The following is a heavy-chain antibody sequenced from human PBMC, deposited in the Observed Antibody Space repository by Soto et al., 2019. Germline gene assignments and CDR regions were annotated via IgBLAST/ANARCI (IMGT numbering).Heavy chain of an antibody. CDR3: AALHETHSYDIDGYSYDTVDI. J-gene: IGHJ3*02. V-gene: IGHV1-24*01. CDR1: GYTVNELS. CDR2: FDPEDGKT. Sequence: ASVKVSCKVSGYTVNELSIHWVRQAPGKGLEWLGGFDPEDGKTIYAQTLQGRLAMTEDTSADTAYMELSSLRSEDTAVYFCAALHETHSYDIDGYSYDTVDIWGQGTMVTVSS. D-gene: IGHD3-22*01.